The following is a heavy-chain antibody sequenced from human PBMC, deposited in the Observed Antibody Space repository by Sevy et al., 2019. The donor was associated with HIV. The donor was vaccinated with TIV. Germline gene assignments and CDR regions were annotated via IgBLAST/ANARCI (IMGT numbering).Heavy chain of an antibody. Sequence: GGSLRLSCAASGFTFSSYGMHWVRQAPGKGLEWVAFIRYDGSNKYYADSVKGRFTISRDNSKNTLYLQMNSLRAEDTAVYYYAKEGIGYCGGDCYPNYWGQGTLVTVSS. J-gene: IGHJ4*02. CDR2: IRYDGSNK. CDR1: GFTFSSYG. D-gene: IGHD2-21*01. CDR3: AKEGIGYCGGDCYPNY. V-gene: IGHV3-30*02.